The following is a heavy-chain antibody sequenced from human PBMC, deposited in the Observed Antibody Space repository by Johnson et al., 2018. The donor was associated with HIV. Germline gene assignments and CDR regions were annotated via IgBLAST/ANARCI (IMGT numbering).Heavy chain of an antibody. CDR1: GFTFDDYA. CDR3: VVVVVAATAFDI. CDR2: ISWNSGSI. V-gene: IGHV3-9*01. D-gene: IGHD2-15*01. J-gene: IGHJ3*02. Sequence: EVQVVESGGGLVQPGRSLRLSCAASGFTFDDYAMHWVRQAPGKGLEWVSGISWNSGSIGYADSVKGRFTISRDNAKNSLYLQMNSLRAEDTALYYCVVVVVAATAFDIWGQGTMVTVSS.